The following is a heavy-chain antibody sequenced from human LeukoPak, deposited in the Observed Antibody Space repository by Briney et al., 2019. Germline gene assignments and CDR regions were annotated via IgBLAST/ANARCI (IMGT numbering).Heavy chain of an antibody. Sequence: SETLSLTCSVYGGFFGGSTYYWGWIRQPPGKRLEWFGRIYFGLSAYLNPSLKSRVTISLDTSKNLLSLRLRSVSSSDAAIYFCARHDVPMSRTEAYFQQWGQGTPVTVSS. J-gene: IGHJ1*01. D-gene: IGHD3-10*02. CDR1: GGFFGGSTYY. CDR2: IYFGLSA. CDR3: ARHDVPMSRTEAYFQQ. V-gene: IGHV4-39*01.